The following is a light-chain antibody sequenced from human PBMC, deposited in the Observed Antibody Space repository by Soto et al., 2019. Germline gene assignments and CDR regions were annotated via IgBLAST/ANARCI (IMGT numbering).Light chain of an antibody. V-gene: IGKV1-5*01. CDR1: QNIRSR. Sequence: DFPMTQSPSTLSASVGDRVTITCRASQNIRSRLAWFQQKTGKAPKLLMYDASTLEGGVPSSFSGSGSATEFILTISSLQPDDFATYYCQQYKDGAWTFGQGTRVEIK. CDR2: DAS. J-gene: IGKJ1*01. CDR3: QQYKDGAWT.